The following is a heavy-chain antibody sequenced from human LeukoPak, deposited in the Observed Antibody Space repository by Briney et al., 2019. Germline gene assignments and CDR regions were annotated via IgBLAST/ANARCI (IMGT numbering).Heavy chain of an antibody. CDR3: AKDCTSTNCYVDY. CDR2: ISSSGGST. CDR1: GFTFGSYA. Sequence: GGSLRLSCAASGFTFGSYAMSWVRQAPGKGLEWVSAISSSGGSTYYADSVRGRFTISRDNSKNTLYLQMNSLRAEDTALYYCAKDCTSTNCYVDYWGQGTLVTVSS. J-gene: IGHJ4*02. D-gene: IGHD2-2*01. V-gene: IGHV3-23*01.